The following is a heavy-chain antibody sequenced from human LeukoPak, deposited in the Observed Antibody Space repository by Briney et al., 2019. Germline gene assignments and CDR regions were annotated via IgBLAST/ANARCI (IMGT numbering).Heavy chain of an antibody. D-gene: IGHD6-19*01. Sequence: SETLSLTCTVSGYSISSGYYWAWIRQPPGKGLEWIGYIYHSGSTNCNPSLKSRVTISVDTSKNQFSLKLSSVTAADTAVYYCARLETSSGSLSYFDYWGQGTLATVSS. J-gene: IGHJ4*02. CDR3: ARLETSSGSLSYFDY. CDR1: GYSISSGYY. CDR2: IYHSGST. V-gene: IGHV4-38-2*02.